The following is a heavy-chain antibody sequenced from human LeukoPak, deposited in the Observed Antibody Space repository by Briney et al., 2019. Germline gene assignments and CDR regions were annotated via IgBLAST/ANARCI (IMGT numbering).Heavy chain of an antibody. CDR1: GGSISSYY. V-gene: IGHV4-59*08. D-gene: IGHD3-10*01. J-gene: IGHJ4*02. CDR2: IYYSGST. CDR3: TRGGSGSYATFDY. Sequence: SETLPLICTVSGGSISSYYWSWLRQPPGKGLEWIGYIYYSGSTTYNPSLKSRVTISVDTSKNQFSLRLTSVTAADTAVYYCTRGGSGSYATFDYWGQGTLVTVSS.